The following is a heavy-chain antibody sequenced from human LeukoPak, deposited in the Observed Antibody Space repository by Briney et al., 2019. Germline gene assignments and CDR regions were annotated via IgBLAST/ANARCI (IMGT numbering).Heavy chain of an antibody. V-gene: IGHV4-38-2*01. CDR1: GYSISSGYY. Sequence: ASETLSLTCAVSGYSISSGYYWGWIRQPPGKGLEWIGSIYHSGSTYYNPSLKSRVTISVDTSKNQFSLKLSSVTAADTAVYYCARVTYYYDSSGYYYCYFDYWGQGTLVTVSS. D-gene: IGHD3-22*01. CDR3: ARVTYYYDSSGYYYCYFDY. CDR2: IYHSGST. J-gene: IGHJ4*02.